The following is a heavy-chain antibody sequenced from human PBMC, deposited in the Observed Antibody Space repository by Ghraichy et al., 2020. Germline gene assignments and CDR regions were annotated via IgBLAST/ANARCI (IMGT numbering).Heavy chain of an antibody. CDR1: GGSFSGYY. CDR2: INHSGST. Sequence: SQTLSLTCAVYGGSFSGYYWSWIRQPPGKGLEWIGEINHSGSTNYNPSLKSRVTISVDTSKNQFSLKLSSVTAADTAVYYCARRYSAVRRWYYDSSVGNWFDPWGQGTLVTVSS. D-gene: IGHD3-22*01. J-gene: IGHJ5*02. CDR3: ARRYSAVRRWYYDSSVGNWFDP. V-gene: IGHV4-34*01.